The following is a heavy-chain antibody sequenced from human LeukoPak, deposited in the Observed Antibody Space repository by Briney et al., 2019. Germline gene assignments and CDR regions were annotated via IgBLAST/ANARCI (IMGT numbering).Heavy chain of an antibody. V-gene: IGHV3-23*01. CDR1: GFTFSSFA. D-gene: IGHD2-2*01. CDR2: ISGRGDGT. Sequence: GGSLRLSCAASGFTFSSFAISWVRQGPGKGLEWVASISGRGDGTSYADSVKGRFTISRDNTKNTLYLQMNSLRAEDTAVYYCAKAECCSSTTCYAFDVWGQGTMVTVSS. CDR3: AKAECCSSTTCYAFDV. J-gene: IGHJ3*01.